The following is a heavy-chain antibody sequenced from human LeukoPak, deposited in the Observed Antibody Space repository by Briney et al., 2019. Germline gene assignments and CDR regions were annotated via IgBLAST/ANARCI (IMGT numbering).Heavy chain of an antibody. CDR1: GGSISSYF. CDR3: ARHASSGWYDY. J-gene: IGHJ4*02. D-gene: IGHD6-19*01. V-gene: IGHV4-59*08. CDR2: ISYSGST. Sequence: SETLSLTCTVSGGSISSYFWSWIRQPPGKGLEWIGYISYSGSTNYNPSLKSRVTISVDTSENQFSLQLSSVTAADTAVYYCARHASSGWYDYWGQGTLVTVSP.